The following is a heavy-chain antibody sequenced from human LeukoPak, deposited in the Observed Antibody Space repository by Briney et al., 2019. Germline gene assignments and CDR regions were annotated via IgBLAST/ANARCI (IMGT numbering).Heavy chain of an antibody. CDR2: IHIYRGNT. J-gene: IGHJ4*02. V-gene: IGHV1-18*01. D-gene: IGHD3-9*01. Sequence: ASVKVSCKASGYSSTNYGISWVRQAPGQGLEWMGWIHIYRGNTNYAQKLQGRVTMTTDTSTSTAYMELRSLRSDDTAVYYCARTILTGYYNHYYFDYWGQGTLVTVSS. CDR1: GYSSTNYG. CDR3: ARTILTGYYNHYYFDY.